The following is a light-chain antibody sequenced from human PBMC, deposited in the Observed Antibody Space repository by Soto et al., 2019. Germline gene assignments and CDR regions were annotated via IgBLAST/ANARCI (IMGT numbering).Light chain of an antibody. CDR2: EVT. V-gene: IGLV2-14*01. Sequence: QSVLTHRASVSGSPGQSITISCTGTSSDGGGYNYVSWYQQHPGKAPKIIIYEVTNRPSGVSNRFSVSKSGNTASLTISGLQAEDDADYYCSSFTSRFTFNYIFGTGTKVTVL. J-gene: IGLJ1*01. CDR1: SSDGGGYNY. CDR3: SSFTSRFTFNYI.